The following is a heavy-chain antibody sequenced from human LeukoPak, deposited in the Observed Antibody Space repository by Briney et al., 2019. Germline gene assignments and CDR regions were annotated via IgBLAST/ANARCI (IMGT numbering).Heavy chain of an antibody. CDR3: AKGGFAIFGVVTRLYY. V-gene: IGHV3-23*01. Sequence: PGGSLRLSCAASGFTFSSYAMSWVRQAPGKGLERVSAISGSGGSTYYADSVKGRFTISRDNSKNTLYLQMNSLRAEDTAVYYCAKGGFAIFGVVTRLYYWGQGTLVTVSS. CDR1: GFTFSSYA. D-gene: IGHD3-3*02. J-gene: IGHJ4*02. CDR2: ISGSGGST.